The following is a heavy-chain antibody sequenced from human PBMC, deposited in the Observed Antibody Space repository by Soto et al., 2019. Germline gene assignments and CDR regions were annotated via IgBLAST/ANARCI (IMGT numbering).Heavy chain of an antibody. D-gene: IGHD3-9*01. Sequence: QVHLVQSGAEVKKPGAPVKVSCKTSGYIFSLYSISWVRQAPGQGLEWMGWISGYNGNTNYAQNFQDRVTMTTDTSTSPASMELRSLRSDDTAVYDCARGMGLAADFDFWGQGTLGTVSS. J-gene: IGHJ4*02. CDR2: ISGYNGNT. CDR3: ARGMGLAADFDF. V-gene: IGHV1-18*01. CDR1: GYIFSLYS.